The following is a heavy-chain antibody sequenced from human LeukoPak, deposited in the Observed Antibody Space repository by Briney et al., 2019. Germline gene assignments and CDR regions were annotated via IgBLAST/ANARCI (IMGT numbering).Heavy chain of an antibody. CDR3: ARGWHYSSTYYFDY. CDR2: ISAYNGNT. D-gene: IGHD6-6*01. V-gene: IGHV1-18*01. J-gene: IGHJ4*02. CDR1: GYTFTSYG. Sequence: ASVKVSCKASGYTFTSYGISWVRQAPGQGLEWMGWISAYNGNTNYAQKLQGRVTMTTDTSTSTAYMELRGLRSDDTAVYYCARGWHYSSTYYFDYWGQGTLVTVSS.